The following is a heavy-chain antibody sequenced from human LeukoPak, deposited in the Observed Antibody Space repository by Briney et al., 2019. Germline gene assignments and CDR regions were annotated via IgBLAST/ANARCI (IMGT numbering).Heavy chain of an antibody. Sequence: GGSLRLSCAAPGFTFSSHSLNWVRQAPGRGLEWLSYIDSSSSTIDYEDSVKGRFTISRDNAKNSLYLQMDSLRAEDTAVYYCARGPASGAWLIDYWGQGTLVTVSS. CDR1: GFTFSSHS. D-gene: IGHD6-19*01. V-gene: IGHV3-48*01. J-gene: IGHJ4*02. CDR2: IDSSSSTI. CDR3: ARGPASGAWLIDY.